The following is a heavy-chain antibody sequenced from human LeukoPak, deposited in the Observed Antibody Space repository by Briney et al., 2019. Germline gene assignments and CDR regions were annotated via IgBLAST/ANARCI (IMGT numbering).Heavy chain of an antibody. D-gene: IGHD3-3*01. CDR2: IIPIFGTA. CDR1: GGTFSSYA. V-gene: IGHV1-69*01. CDR3: ATPQEWSEGYFQH. J-gene: IGHJ1*01. Sequence: ASVKVSCKASGGTFSSYAISWVRQAPGQGLEWMGGIIPIFGTASYAQKFQGRVTITADESTSTAYMELSSLRSEDTAVYYCATPQEWSEGYFQHWGQGTLVTVSS.